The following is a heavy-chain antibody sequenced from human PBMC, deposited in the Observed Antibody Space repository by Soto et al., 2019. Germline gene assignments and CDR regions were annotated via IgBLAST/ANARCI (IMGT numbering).Heavy chain of an antibody. D-gene: IGHD2-15*01. CDR2: ISAYNGNT. V-gene: IGHV1-18*01. J-gene: IGHJ6*02. Sequence: GASVKVSCKASGYTFTSYGISWVRQAPGQGLEWMGWISAYNGNTNYAQKLQGRVTMTTDTSTSTAYMELRSLRSDDTAVYYCARDLWCSGGSCPMRHYYGMDVWGQGTTVTVSS. CDR1: GYTFTSYG. CDR3: ARDLWCSGGSCPMRHYYGMDV.